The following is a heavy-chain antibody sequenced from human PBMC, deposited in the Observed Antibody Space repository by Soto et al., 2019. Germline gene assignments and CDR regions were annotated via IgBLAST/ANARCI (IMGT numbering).Heavy chain of an antibody. CDR3: AKDLDSSSWNYYFDY. J-gene: IGHJ4*02. CDR2: ISGSGGST. V-gene: IGHV3-23*01. CDR1: GFTFSSYA. D-gene: IGHD6-13*01. Sequence: EVPLLESGGGLVQPGGSLRLSCAASGFTFSSYAMSWVRQAPGKGLEWVSAISGSGGSTYYADSVKGRFTISRDNSKNTLYLQMNSLRAEDTAVYYCAKDLDSSSWNYYFDYWGQGTLVTVSS.